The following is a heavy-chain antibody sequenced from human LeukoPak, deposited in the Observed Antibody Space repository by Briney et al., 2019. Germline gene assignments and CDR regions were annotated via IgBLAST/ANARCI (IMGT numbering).Heavy chain of an antibody. CDR1: ADSMRDHF. CDR3: ARTGDAYDTLTGYSYFFDY. D-gene: IGHD3-9*01. Sequence: SSETLSLTCTVSADSMRDHFWSWIRQPPGKGLEWIGYIYYRETTNYNPSLKSRVTISIDKSKRQFSLRLNSVTASDTAVYYCARTGDAYDTLTGYSYFFDYWGQGTLVTVSS. CDR2: IYYRETT. J-gene: IGHJ4*02. V-gene: IGHV4-59*08.